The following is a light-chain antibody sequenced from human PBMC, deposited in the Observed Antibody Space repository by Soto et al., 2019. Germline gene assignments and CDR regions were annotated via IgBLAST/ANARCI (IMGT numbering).Light chain of an antibody. CDR2: DDD. J-gene: IGLJ2*01. CDR1: SSKIGKNA. CDR3: AAWDDSLNGLV. Sequence: QAVVTQPPSVSEAPMPRATIYGSGSSSKIGKNAVNWYQQLPGKAPKLLIIDDDLLPSGVSDRFSGSKSGTSASLAISGLQSGDEAGYYCAAWDDSLNGLVFGGGTKLPVL. V-gene: IGLV1-36*01.